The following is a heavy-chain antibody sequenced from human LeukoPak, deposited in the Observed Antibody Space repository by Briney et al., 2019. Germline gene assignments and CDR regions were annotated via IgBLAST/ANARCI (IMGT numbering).Heavy chain of an antibody. CDR2: ISAYNGNT. V-gene: IGHV1-18*01. CDR3: ARDAMVGRYYDFWSGPFASDY. Sequence: ASVKVSCKASGYTFTSYGISWVRQAPGQGLEWMGWISAYNGNTNYAQKLQGRVTMTTDTSTSTAYMELRSLRSDDTAVYYCARDAMVGRYYDFWSGPFASDYWGQGTLVTVSS. D-gene: IGHD3-3*01. CDR1: GYTFTSYG. J-gene: IGHJ4*02.